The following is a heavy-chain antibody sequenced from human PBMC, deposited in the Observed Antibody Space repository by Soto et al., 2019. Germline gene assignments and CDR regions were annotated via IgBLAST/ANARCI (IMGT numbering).Heavy chain of an antibody. CDR3: ARATSGSYYTYYYYGMDV. V-gene: IGHV4-30-4*01. J-gene: IGHJ6*02. CDR1: VDSISSGDYY. Sequence: NPSETLSLTCTVSVDSISSGDYYWSWILQPPGKGLEWIGYIYYIGSTYYNPSLKSRVTISVDTSKNQFSLKLSSVTAADTAVYYCARATSGSYYTYYYYGMDVWGQGTTVTVSS. D-gene: IGHD3-10*01. CDR2: IYYIGST.